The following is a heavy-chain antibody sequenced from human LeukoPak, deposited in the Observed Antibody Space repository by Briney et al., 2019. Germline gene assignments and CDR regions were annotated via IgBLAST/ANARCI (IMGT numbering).Heavy chain of an antibody. Sequence: GGSLRLSCAASGFTFSYAWMNWVRQAPGKGLVWVSLINSDGSSRNYADSVKGRFTISRDNAKSTLYLQMNSLRVEDTAVYYCAREDYSGYDFYDYWGQGSLVTVSS. D-gene: IGHD5-12*01. J-gene: IGHJ4*02. CDR2: INSDGSSR. CDR3: AREDYSGYDFYDY. V-gene: IGHV3-74*01. CDR1: GFTFSYAW.